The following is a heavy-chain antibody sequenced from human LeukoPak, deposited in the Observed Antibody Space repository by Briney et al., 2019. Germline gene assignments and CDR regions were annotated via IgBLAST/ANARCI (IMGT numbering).Heavy chain of an antibody. CDR3: ASWSPQTVAGTGAFDI. CDR1: GFTFSSSA. J-gene: IGHJ3*02. V-gene: IGHV3-23*01. D-gene: IGHD6-19*01. Sequence: GGSLRLSCAASGFTFSSSAMSWVRQAPGKGLEWVSSITDSGDGTYYADSVKGRFTISRDDSKNTLYLQMNSLRAEDTAVYYCASWSPQTVAGTGAFDIWGQGTMVTVSS. CDR2: ITDSGDGT.